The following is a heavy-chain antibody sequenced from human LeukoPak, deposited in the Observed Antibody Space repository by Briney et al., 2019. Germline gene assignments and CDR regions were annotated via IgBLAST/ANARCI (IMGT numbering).Heavy chain of an antibody. CDR1: GFTFSTYW. Sequence: GGSLRLSCAASGFTFSTYWMSWVRQAPGKGLEWVANIKQDGSEKYYVDSVKGRFTISRDNANNLLYLQMNSLRGEDTAVYYCTRDRSRAEDDWGQGTLVTVSS. D-gene: IGHD1-14*01. CDR2: IKQDGSEK. V-gene: IGHV3-7*01. J-gene: IGHJ4*02. CDR3: TRDRSRAEDD.